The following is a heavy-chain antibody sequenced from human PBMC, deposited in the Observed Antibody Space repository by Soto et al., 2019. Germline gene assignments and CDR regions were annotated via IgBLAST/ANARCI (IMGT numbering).Heavy chain of an antibody. CDR2: ISGNNGNT. V-gene: IGHV1-18*04. Sequence: QVQLVQSGAEVQKPGASVKVSCKASGYTFTTYDISWVRQAPGQGLEWMGWISGNNGNTNYAQKLQGRVTMTRDTSTSTAYMDLRSLRSDDWAVYYCARGGSGSGFDYWGQGTLVTVSS. CDR1: GYTFTTYD. J-gene: IGHJ4*02. D-gene: IGHD3-10*01. CDR3: ARGGSGSGFDY.